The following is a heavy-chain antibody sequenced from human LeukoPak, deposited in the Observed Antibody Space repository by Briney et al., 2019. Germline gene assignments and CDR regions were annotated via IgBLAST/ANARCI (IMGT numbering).Heavy chain of an antibody. J-gene: IGHJ3*02. D-gene: IGHD1-14*01. CDR2: IHIYRGNT. CDR1: GYSSTNYG. Sequence: GASVKVSCKASGYSSTNYGISWVRQAPGQGLEWMGWIHIYRGNTNYAQKFQGRVTMTTDTSTSTVYMEVRGLRSDDTAVYYCARGVGDRNRLGGTGKSWAFDIWGQGTMVTVSS. V-gene: IGHV1-18*01. CDR3: ARGVGDRNRLGGTGKSWAFDI.